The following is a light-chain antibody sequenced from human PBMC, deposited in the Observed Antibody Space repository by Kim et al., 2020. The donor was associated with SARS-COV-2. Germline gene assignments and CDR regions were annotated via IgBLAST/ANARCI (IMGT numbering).Light chain of an antibody. CDR2: AAS. J-gene: IGKJ4*01. Sequence: DIQMTQSPSSVSASVGDRVTITCRASQGIRTWLTWYQQKPGKAPKLLIYAASSLHSGVPPRFSGSGSGTDFTLTITSLQPEDFATYSGQHADTHPLTFVGRTKMDI. CDR1: QGIRTW. V-gene: IGKV1-12*01. CDR3: QHADTHPLT.